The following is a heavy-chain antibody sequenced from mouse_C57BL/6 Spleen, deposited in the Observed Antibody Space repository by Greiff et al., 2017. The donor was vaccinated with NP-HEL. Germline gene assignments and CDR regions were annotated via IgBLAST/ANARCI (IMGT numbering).Heavy chain of an antibody. CDR3: ARGDYGSSYGDY. D-gene: IGHD1-1*01. CDR1: GYTFTSYW. V-gene: IGHV1-69*01. CDR2: IDPSDSYT. Sequence: QVQLKQPGAELVMPGASVKLSCKASGYTFTSYWMHWVKQRPGQGLEWIGEIDPSDSYTNYNQKFKGKSTLTVDKSSSTAYMQLSSLTSEDSAVYYCARGDYGSSYGDYWGQGTTLTVSS. J-gene: IGHJ2*01.